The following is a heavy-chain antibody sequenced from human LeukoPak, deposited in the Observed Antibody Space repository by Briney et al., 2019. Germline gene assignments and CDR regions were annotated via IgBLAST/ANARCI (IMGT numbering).Heavy chain of an antibody. D-gene: IGHD6-6*01. CDR1: RFTFSSYG. CDR2: ISFDGSNK. CDR3: AKGPYSSSGPFDY. V-gene: IGHV3-30*18. Sequence: GRSLRLSCAASRFTFSSYGMHRVRQAPGKGLGWVAVISFDGSNKYYVDSVKGRFTISRDNSKNTLYLQMNSLRAEDTAVYYCAKGPYSSSGPFDYWGQGTLVTVSS. J-gene: IGHJ4*02.